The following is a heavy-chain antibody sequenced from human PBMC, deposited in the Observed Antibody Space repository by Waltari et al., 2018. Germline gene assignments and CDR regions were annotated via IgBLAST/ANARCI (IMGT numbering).Heavy chain of an antibody. CDR3: ARGRGYCSGGSCYAPYYYFDY. CDR1: GGSFSGYY. J-gene: IGHJ4*02. CDR2: INHSGST. V-gene: IGHV4-34*01. Sequence: QVQLQQWGAGLLKPSETLSLTCAVYGGSFSGYYWSWIRQPPGKGLEWIGEINHSGSTNYNPSLKSRVTISVDTSKNQFSLKLSSVTAADTAVYYCARGRGYCSGGSCYAPYYYFDYWGQGTLVTVSS. D-gene: IGHD2-15*01.